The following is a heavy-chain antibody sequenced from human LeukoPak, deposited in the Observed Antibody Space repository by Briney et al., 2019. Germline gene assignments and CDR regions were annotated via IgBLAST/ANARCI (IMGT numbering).Heavy chain of an antibody. J-gene: IGHJ5*02. V-gene: IGHV4-4*07. CDR3: ARELLSAASWFDP. CDR2: IYTSGST. D-gene: IGHD1-26*01. Sequence: KPSETQSLTCTVSGGSISSYYWSWIRQPAGKGLEWIGRIYTSGSTNYNPSLKSRVTMSVDTSKNQFSLKLSSVCAADTAVYYCARELLSAASWFDPWGQGTLVTVSS. CDR1: GGSISSYY.